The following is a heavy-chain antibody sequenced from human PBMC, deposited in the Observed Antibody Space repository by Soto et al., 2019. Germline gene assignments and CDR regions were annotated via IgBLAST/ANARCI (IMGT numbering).Heavy chain of an antibody. J-gene: IGHJ4*02. V-gene: IGHV3-53*01. CDR1: GFSVRTNY. D-gene: IGHD2-21*02. CDR2: FESGGSI. CDR3: ARAGVTPHFFDY. Sequence: EGSLRLSCAASGFSVRTNYMSWVRQAPGKGLGWVSVFESGGSIYYADSLKGRFIISRDYAKNTVYLQMNSLRADDTAVYYCARAGVTPHFFDYWGQGTPVTVSS.